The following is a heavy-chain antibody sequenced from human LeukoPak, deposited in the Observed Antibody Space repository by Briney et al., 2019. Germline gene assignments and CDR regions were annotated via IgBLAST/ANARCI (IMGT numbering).Heavy chain of an antibody. V-gene: IGHV4-59*01. CDR3: ARHIGSYYVDY. CDR2: IYYSGST. J-gene: IGHJ4*02. Sequence: SETLSLTCTVSGGSISSYYWSWIRQPPGKGLEWIGYIYYSGSTNYNPSLKSRVTISVDTSKNQFSLKLSSVTAADTAVYYCARHIGSYYVDYWGQGTLVTVSS. CDR1: GGSISSYY. D-gene: IGHD1-26*01.